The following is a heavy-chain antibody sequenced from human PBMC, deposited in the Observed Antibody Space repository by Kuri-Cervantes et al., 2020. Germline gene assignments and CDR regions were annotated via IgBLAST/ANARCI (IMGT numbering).Heavy chain of an antibody. CDR3: ARDHPGYSSSWFGWFDP. V-gene: IGHV1-8*02. D-gene: IGHD6-13*01. J-gene: IGHJ5*02. CDR1: GYRFSNYG. CDR2: MNPNSGNT. Sequence: ASVKVSCKASGYRFSNYGINWVRQATGQGLEWMGWMNPNSGNTGYAQKFQGRVTMTRNTSISTAYMELSSLRSEDTAVYYCARDHPGYSSSWFGWFDPWGQGTLVTVSS.